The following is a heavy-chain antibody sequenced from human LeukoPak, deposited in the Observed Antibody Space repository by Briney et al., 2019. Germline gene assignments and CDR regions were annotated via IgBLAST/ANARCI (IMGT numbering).Heavy chain of an antibody. CDR3: ARDLVGYCSSTSCYTHYYYCYMDV. CDR1: GFTFSSYG. CDR2: ISYDGSIK. V-gene: IGHV3-30*03. J-gene: IGHJ6*03. D-gene: IGHD2-2*02. Sequence: GGSLRLSCAASGFTFSSYGMHWVRQAPGKGLEWVAVISYDGSIKDYADSVKGRFTISRDNSKNTLYLQMNSLRIEDTAVYYCARDLVGYCSSTSCYTHYYYCYMDVWGKGTTVTVSS.